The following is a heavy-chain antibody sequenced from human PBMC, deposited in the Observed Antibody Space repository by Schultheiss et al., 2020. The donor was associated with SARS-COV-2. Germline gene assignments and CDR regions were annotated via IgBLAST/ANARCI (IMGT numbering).Heavy chain of an antibody. CDR3: ARTRGTYSSGSSYYFDY. D-gene: IGHD6-19*01. Sequence: SETLSLTCTVSGGSISSYYWSWIRQPAGKGLEWIGRIYTSGSTNYNPSLKSRVTISVDTSKNQFSLKLSSVTAADTAVYYCARTRGTYSSGSSYYFDYWGQGTLVTVSS. J-gene: IGHJ4*02. V-gene: IGHV4-4*07. CDR2: IYTSGST. CDR1: GGSISSYY.